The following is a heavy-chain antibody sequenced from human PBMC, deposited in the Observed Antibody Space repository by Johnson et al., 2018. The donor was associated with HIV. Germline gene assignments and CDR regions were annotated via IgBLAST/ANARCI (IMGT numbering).Heavy chain of an antibody. CDR3: ASHYYYDSSGYYYDAFDI. D-gene: IGHD3-22*01. Sequence: QVQLVESGGGLVQPGGSLRLSCAASGFTISNYGMHWVRQAPGKGLEWVAFIRYDGTNKYYADSVKGRFTISRDNTKNSLYLQMNSLRAEDTAVYYCASHYYYDSSGYYYDAFDIWGQGTMVTVSS. CDR1: GFTISNYG. CDR2: IRYDGTNK. J-gene: IGHJ3*02. V-gene: IGHV3-30*02.